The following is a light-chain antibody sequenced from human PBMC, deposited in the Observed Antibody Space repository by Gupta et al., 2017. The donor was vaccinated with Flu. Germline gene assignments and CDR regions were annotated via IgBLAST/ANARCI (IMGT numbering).Light chain of an antibody. CDR2: GAS. V-gene: IGKV3-20*01. Sequence: EIVLTQFPGTLSVSLGEGASLSCRATEDIPNENLVWYQFRPGQPPRLLIHGASTRDTGVPERFSGSGCGTHFVLTIDRREPEDVALYYCQQYGSPPRGNFGHGTRLDIK. CDR1: EDIPNEN. CDR3: QQYGSPPRGN. J-gene: IGKJ3*01.